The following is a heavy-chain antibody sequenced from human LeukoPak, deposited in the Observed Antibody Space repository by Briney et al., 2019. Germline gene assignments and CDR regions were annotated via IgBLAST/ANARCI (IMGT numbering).Heavy chain of an antibody. D-gene: IGHD6-13*01. CDR1: GGTFSSYA. Sequence: APVKVSCKASGGTFSSYAISWVRQAPGQRLEWMGWINAGNGNTKYSQKFQGRVTITRDTSASTAYMELSSLRSEDTAVYYCARAQRIPYSSSWPTGYWGQGTLVTVSS. CDR3: ARAQRIPYSSSWPTGY. V-gene: IGHV1-3*01. CDR2: INAGNGNT. J-gene: IGHJ4*02.